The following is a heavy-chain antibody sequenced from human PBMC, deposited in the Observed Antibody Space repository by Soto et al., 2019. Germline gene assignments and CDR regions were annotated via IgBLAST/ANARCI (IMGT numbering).Heavy chain of an antibody. J-gene: IGHJ5*02. CDR3: ATVLAYYDFSGQNWFDP. CDR1: GYTLTELS. Sequence: ASVKVSCKVSGYTLTELSMHWVRQAPGKGLEWMGGFDPEDGETIYARKFQGRVTMTEDTSTDTAYMELSSLRSEDTAVYYCATVLAYYDFSGQNWFDPWGQGTLVTVSS. CDR2: FDPEDGET. V-gene: IGHV1-24*01. D-gene: IGHD3-3*01.